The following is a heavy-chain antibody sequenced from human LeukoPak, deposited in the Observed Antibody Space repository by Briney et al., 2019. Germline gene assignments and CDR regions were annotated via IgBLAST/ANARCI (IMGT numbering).Heavy chain of an antibody. CDR3: ARDPGYYYYGMDV. CDR1: GFNLRTYW. CDR2: INGEGSRI. J-gene: IGHJ6*02. Sequence: GRSLRLSCAVTGFNLRTYWIHWVRHSPGRGLECLARINGEGSRISYADSVRGRFTISRDNAKNTAYLQMNSLRAEDTALYYCARDPGYYYYGMDVWRQGTTVVVSS. V-gene: IGHV3-74*01.